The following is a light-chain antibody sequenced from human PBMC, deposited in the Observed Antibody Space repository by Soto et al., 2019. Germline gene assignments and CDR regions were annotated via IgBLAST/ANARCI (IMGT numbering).Light chain of an antibody. CDR1: SSDVGAYDS. Sequence: QSALTQPASVSGSPGQSITISCTGTSSDVGAYDSVSWYQQHPGKAPKLMIYEVINRSSGVSNRFSGSKSGNTASLTISGLQAEDVADYHCSSYTNTNTYVFGTGTKLTVL. CDR2: EVI. J-gene: IGLJ1*01. CDR3: SSYTNTNTYV. V-gene: IGLV2-14*01.